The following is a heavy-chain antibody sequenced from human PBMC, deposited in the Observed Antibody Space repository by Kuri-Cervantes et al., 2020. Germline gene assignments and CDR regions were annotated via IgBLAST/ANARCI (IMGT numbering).Heavy chain of an antibody. CDR2: IHADGITT. CDR1: GLTFSDYW. J-gene: IGHJ4*02. Sequence: GESLKISCAASGLTFSDYWTHWVRQAPGKGLVWVSHIHADGITTSYADSVRGRFTISRDNAKNTLSLQMDSLRAEDTALYYCVKVYWGVRTFDYWGQGTLVTVSS. V-gene: IGHV3-74*01. CDR3: VKVYWGVRTFDY. D-gene: IGHD1-26*01.